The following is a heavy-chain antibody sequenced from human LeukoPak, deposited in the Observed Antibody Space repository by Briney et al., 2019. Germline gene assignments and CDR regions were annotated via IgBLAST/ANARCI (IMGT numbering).Heavy chain of an antibody. V-gene: IGHV3-30*18. Sequence: GGSLRLSCEASGFTFSSYGMHWVRQAPGKELEWVAIISYDGSNKYYADSVKGRITISRDNSKNTQYLQMSSLRAEDTAVYYCAKERTAYCGADCYRFQYYGMDVWGQGTTVTVSS. CDR2: ISYDGSNK. J-gene: IGHJ6*02. CDR3: AKERTAYCGADCYRFQYYGMDV. CDR1: GFTFSSYG. D-gene: IGHD2-21*02.